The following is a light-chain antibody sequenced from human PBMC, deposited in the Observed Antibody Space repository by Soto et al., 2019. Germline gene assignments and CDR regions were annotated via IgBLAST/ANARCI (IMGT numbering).Light chain of an antibody. J-gene: IGLJ1*01. Sequence: SALTQPASVSGSPGQSITISCTGTSSDVGGYNYVSWYQQHPGKAPKLMIYEVSNRPSGVSNRFSGSKSGNTASLTISGLQAADEGDYYCSSYTSSSTYVFGTGTKLTVL. CDR3: SSYTSSSTYV. V-gene: IGLV2-14*01. CDR1: SSDVGGYNY. CDR2: EVS.